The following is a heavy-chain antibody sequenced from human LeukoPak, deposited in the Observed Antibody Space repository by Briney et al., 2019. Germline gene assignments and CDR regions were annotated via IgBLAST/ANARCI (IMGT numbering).Heavy chain of an antibody. Sequence: SETLSLTCVVSGGSISGYYWTWIRQPPGKGLEWIGYTYYRGSSSFNPSLTSRDTISVDMSQNQASLKLTSVTAADTAVYYCARERLVDLATIFDYWGQGALVTVSS. J-gene: IGHJ4*02. CDR1: GGSISGYY. D-gene: IGHD5-24*01. CDR2: TYYRGSS. V-gene: IGHV4-59*01. CDR3: ARERLVDLATIFDY.